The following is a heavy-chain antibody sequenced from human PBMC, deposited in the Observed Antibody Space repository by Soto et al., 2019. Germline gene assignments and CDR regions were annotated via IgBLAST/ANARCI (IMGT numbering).Heavy chain of an antibody. CDR2: IYSGGST. V-gene: IGHV3-53*02. CDR1: GFTVSSNY. J-gene: IGHJ6*02. Sequence: EVQLVETGGGLIQPGGSLRLSCAASGFTVSSNYMSWVRQAPGKGLEWVSVIYSGGSTYYADSVRGRFTISRDNSKNTLYLQMKRLRAEDTAVYYCAGDPPATSHGMDVWGQGTTVTVSS. CDR3: AGDPPATSHGMDV.